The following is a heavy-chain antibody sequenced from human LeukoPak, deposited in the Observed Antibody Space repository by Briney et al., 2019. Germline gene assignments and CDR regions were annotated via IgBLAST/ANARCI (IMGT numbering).Heavy chain of an antibody. J-gene: IGHJ2*01. Sequence: PGGSLRLSCAASGFTFSDYYMSWIRQAPGKGLEWVSYISSSGSTIYYADSVKGRFTISRDNAKNSLYLQMNSLRAEDTAVYYCARHTIAARHSYWYFDLWGRGTLVTVSS. CDR3: ARHTIAARHSYWYFDL. V-gene: IGHV3-11*04. D-gene: IGHD6-6*01. CDR1: GFTFSDYY. CDR2: ISSSGSTI.